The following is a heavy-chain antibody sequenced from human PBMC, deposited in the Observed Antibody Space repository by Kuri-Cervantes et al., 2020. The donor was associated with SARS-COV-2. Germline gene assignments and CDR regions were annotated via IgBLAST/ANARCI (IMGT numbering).Heavy chain of an antibody. Sequence: GSLRLSCTVSGGSISSSSYYWGWIRQPPGKGLEWIGSIYYSGSTYHNPSLKSRATISVDTSKNQFSLKLSSVTAADTAVYYCARVGSALRRDFDYWGQGALVTVSS. V-gene: IGHV4-39*01. J-gene: IGHJ4*02. CDR1: GGSISSSSYY. CDR3: ARVGSALRRDFDY. CDR2: IYYSGST. D-gene: IGHD6-25*01.